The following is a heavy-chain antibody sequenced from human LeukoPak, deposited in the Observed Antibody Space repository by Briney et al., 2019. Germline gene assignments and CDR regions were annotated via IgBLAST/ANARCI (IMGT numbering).Heavy chain of an antibody. D-gene: IGHD2-21*02. CDR1: GYTFTSYG. J-gene: IGHJ6*03. CDR3: ARGSDIARDYYYYYMDV. Sequence: ASVKVSCKASGYTFTSYGISWVRQAPGQGLEWMGWISAYNGNTNYAQKLQGRDTMTTDTSTSTAYMELRSLRSDDTAVYYCARGSDIARDYYYYYMDVWGKGTTVTVSS. V-gene: IGHV1-18*01. CDR2: ISAYNGNT.